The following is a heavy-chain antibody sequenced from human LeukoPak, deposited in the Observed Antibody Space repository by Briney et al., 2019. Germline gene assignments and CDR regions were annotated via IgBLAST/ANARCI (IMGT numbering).Heavy chain of an antibody. Sequence: GGSLRLSCAVSGFTVSSNYMSWVRQAPGKGLEWVSVIYSGGSTYYADSVKGRFTISRDNSKNTLYLQMNSLRAEDTAVYYCARVPSLAGAILSLDYWGQGTLVTVSS. D-gene: IGHD2-8*02. CDR2: IYSGGST. V-gene: IGHV3-53*01. CDR1: GFTVSSNY. CDR3: ARVPSLAGAILSLDY. J-gene: IGHJ4*02.